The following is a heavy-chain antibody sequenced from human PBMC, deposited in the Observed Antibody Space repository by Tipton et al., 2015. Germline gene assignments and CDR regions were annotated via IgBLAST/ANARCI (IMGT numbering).Heavy chain of an antibody. D-gene: IGHD3-10*01. Sequence: GSLRLSCTASGFTFNDYAMNWVRQAPGKGLDWVSTISGSGTPYYADSVKGRFTVSRDNSKNIQYLQMNSLRAEDTAVYFCAKGRAGGFDGWGQGTLVTVSS. CDR3: AKGRAGGFDG. V-gene: IGHV3-23*01. CDR1: GFTFNDYA. CDR2: ISGSGTP. J-gene: IGHJ4*02.